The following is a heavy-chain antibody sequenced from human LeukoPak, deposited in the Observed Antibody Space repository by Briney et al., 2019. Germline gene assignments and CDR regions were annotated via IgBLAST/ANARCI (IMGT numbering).Heavy chain of an antibody. CDR1: GGSITNTNY. V-gene: IGHV4-4*02. J-gene: IGHJ4*02. CDR3: AREGGPYRPLDY. Sequence: SSGTLSLTCGVSGGSITNTNYWTWVRQPPGMGLEWIGEVNLQGSTNYNPSLMGRVAISVDKSENHISLQLTSVTAADTAVYYCAREGGPYRPLDYSGQGTLVTVSS. CDR2: VNLQGST.